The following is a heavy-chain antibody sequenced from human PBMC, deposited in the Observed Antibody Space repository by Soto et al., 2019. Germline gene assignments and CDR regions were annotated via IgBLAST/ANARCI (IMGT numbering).Heavy chain of an antibody. V-gene: IGHV3-23*01. CDR3: AKDPPYYDILTGSFFDY. D-gene: IGHD3-9*01. CDR1: GFTFNNYA. CDR2: TSGSGDST. Sequence: HPGGSLRLSCAASGFTFNNYAMNWVRQAPGKGLEWVSGTSGSGDSTYYADSVKGRFTISRDNSKNTLYLQMNSLRAEDTAVYYCAKDPPYYDILTGSFFDYWGQGSLVTVSS. J-gene: IGHJ4*02.